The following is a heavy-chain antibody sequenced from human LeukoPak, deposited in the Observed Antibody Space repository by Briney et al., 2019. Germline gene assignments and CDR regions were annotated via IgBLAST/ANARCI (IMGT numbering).Heavy chain of an antibody. D-gene: IGHD3-3*01. V-gene: IGHV1-2*02. Sequence: GASVKVSCKASGYTFTGYYMHWVRQAPGQGLGWMGWINPNSGGTNYAQKFQGRVTMTRDTSISTAYMELSRLRSDDTAVYYCARENYDFWSGFVLYYYYMDVWGKGTTVTVSS. J-gene: IGHJ6*03. CDR3: ARENYDFWSGFVLYYYYMDV. CDR2: INPNSGGT. CDR1: GYTFTGYY.